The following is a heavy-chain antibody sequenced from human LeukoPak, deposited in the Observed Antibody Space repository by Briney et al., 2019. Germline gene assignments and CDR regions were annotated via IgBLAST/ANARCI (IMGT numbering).Heavy chain of an antibody. J-gene: IGHJ4*02. D-gene: IGHD3-3*01. CDR1: GGSISSGGYS. CDR3: ARGYDFWSGYFQFDY. V-gene: IGHV4-30-2*01. Sequence: SETLSLTCAVSGGSISSGGYSWSWIRQPPGKGLEWIGYIYHSGSTYYNPSLKSRVTISVDRSKNQFSLKLSSVTAAATAVYYCARGYDFWSGYFQFDYWGQGTLVTVSS. CDR2: IYHSGST.